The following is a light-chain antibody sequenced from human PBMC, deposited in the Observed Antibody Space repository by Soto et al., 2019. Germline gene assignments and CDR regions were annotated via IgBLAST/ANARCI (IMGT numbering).Light chain of an antibody. CDR1: QSVGRW. J-gene: IGKJ1*01. V-gene: IGKV1-5*03. CDR2: KAS. CDR3: QQYETFST. Sequence: DVQMTPSPSTLSSSIGDRVTITCRASQSVGRWLAWYQQKPGKAPKVLIYKASTLAYGVPSRFSGSGAGTEFTLTISSLQPDDFGTYFCQQYETFSTFGQGTRWIS.